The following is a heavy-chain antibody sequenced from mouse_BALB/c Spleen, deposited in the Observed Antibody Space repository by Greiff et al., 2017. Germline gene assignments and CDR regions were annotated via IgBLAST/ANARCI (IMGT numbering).Heavy chain of an antibody. D-gene: IGHD1-1*01. Sequence: EVKLVESGGGLVKPGGSLKLSCAASGFTFSSYAMSWVRQTPEKRLEWVASISSGSSTYYPDSVKGRFTISRDNARNILYLQMSSLRSEETAMYYCARGVYGSSYLDYWGQGTTLTGSS. V-gene: IGHV5-6-5*01. CDR3: ARGVYGSSYLDY. CDR2: ISSGSST. J-gene: IGHJ2*01. CDR1: GFTFSSYA.